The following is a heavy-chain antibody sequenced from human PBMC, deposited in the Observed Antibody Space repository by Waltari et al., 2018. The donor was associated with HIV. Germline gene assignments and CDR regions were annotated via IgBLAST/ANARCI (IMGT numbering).Heavy chain of an antibody. CDR3: ARGGRSTPTSFGMDV. V-gene: IGHV1-8*01. CDR2: MNPNSGNT. Sequence: QVQLVQSAAEVTKPGASVKVSCTASGQTFTSYDIHWVRQATGQVLEWMGWMNPNSGNTGYAQKLQGRVTMTRNTSISTAYMELSSLRSEDTAVYYCARGGRSTPTSFGMDVWGQGTTVTVSS. J-gene: IGHJ6*02. CDR1: GQTFTSYD. D-gene: IGHD3-10*01.